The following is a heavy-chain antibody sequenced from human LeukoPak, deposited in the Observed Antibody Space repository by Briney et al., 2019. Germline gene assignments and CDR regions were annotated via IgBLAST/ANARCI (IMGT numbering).Heavy chain of an antibody. V-gene: IGHV1-18*01. D-gene: IGHD6-19*01. CDR2: ISAYNGNT. CDR3: ARWAVAGTGWFDP. CDR1: GGTFSSYA. Sequence: ASVKVSCKASGGTFSSYAISWVRQAPGQGLEWMGWISAYNGNTNYAQKLQGRVTMTTDTSTSTAYMELRSLRSDDTAVYYCARWAVAGTGWFDPWGQGTLVTVSS. J-gene: IGHJ5*02.